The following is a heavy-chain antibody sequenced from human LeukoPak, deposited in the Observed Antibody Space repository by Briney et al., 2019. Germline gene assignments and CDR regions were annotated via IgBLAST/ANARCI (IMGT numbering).Heavy chain of an antibody. CDR1: GDSISSSNW. CDR3: ANKVYCSTTSCYPAGY. J-gene: IGHJ4*02. CDR2: MYHSGTT. Sequence: PSQTQSLTCAVSGDSISSSNWWSWVRQPPGKGLEWIGEMYHSGTTNYNPSLKSRVTISMDTFNNEFSLKLNSVTAADTAVYYCANKVYCSTTSCYPAGYWGQGILVTVSS. D-gene: IGHD2-2*01. V-gene: IGHV4-4*02.